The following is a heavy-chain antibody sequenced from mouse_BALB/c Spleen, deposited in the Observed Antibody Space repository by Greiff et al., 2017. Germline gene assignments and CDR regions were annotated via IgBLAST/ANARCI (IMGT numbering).Heavy chain of an antibody. CDR3: ARGGYYGSSPGYFDY. V-gene: IGHV1-67*01. D-gene: IGHD1-1*01. CDR1: SYTFTDYA. CDR2: ISTYYGNT. J-gene: IGHJ2*01. Sequence: QVQLKESGPELVRPGVSVKISCKGSSYTFTDYAMHWVKQSHAKSLEWIGVISTYYGNTNYNQKFKGKATMTVDKSSSTAYMELARLTSEDSAVYYCARGGYYGSSPGYFDYWGQGTTLTVSS.